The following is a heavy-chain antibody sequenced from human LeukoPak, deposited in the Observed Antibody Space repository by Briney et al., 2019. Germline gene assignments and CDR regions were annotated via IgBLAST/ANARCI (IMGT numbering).Heavy chain of an antibody. Sequence: GGSLRLSCAASGFTSSNYWMHWVRQVPEKGLVWVSRVNPDGSSITYANSVKGRFISSRDNAKNTLYLQMNRLRVEDTAVYYCARGGSYGDYWGQGILVTVSS. D-gene: IGHD3-16*01. CDR2: VNPDGSSI. V-gene: IGHV3-74*01. J-gene: IGHJ4*02. CDR1: GFTSSNYW. CDR3: ARGGSYGDY.